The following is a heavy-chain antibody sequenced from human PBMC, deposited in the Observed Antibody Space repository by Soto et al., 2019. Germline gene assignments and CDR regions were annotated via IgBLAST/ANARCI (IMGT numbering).Heavy chain of an antibody. D-gene: IGHD3-3*01. CDR3: ARADYDFWSGHLVNAFDI. V-gene: IGHV3-48*02. Sequence: GGSLRLSCAASGFTFSSYSMNWVRQAPGKGLERVSYISSSSSTIYYADSVKGRFTISRDNAKNSLYLQMNSLRDEDTAVYYCARADYDFWSGHLVNAFDIWGQGTMVTVSS. CDR1: GFTFSSYS. CDR2: ISSSSSTI. J-gene: IGHJ3*02.